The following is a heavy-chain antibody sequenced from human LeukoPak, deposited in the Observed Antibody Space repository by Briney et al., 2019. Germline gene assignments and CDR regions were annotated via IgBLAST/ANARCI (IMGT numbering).Heavy chain of an antibody. CDR2: IYHSGST. CDR1: GGSISSGGYS. V-gene: IGHV4-30-2*01. CDR3: ARVRDGDYYFDY. J-gene: IGHJ4*02. Sequence: SQTLSLTCAVSGGSISSGGYSWSWIRQPPGKGLEWIGYIYHSGSTYYNPSLKSRVTTSVDRSKNQFSLKLSSVTAADTAVYYCARVRDGDYYFDYWGQGTLVTVSS. D-gene: IGHD4-17*01.